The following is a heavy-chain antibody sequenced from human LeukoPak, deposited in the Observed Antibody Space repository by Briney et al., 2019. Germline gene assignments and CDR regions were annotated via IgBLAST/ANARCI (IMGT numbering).Heavy chain of an antibody. CDR2: INPNSGGT. D-gene: IGHD3-10*01. Sequence: ASVKVSCKASGYTFTSYGISWVRQAPGQGLEWMGWINPNSGGTNYAQKFQGRVTMTRDTSISTAYMELSRLRSDDTAVYYCARGESPVTASFDYWGQGTLVTVSS. CDR3: ARGESPVTASFDY. J-gene: IGHJ4*02. CDR1: GYTFTSYG. V-gene: IGHV1-2*02.